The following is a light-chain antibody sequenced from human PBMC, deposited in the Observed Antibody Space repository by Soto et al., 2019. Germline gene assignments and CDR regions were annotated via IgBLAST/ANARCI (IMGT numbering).Light chain of an antibody. CDR2: AAS. CDR3: QQANSFPPT. J-gene: IGKJ2*01. V-gene: IGKV1-12*01. CDR1: QSISSW. Sequence: DIQMTQSPSSVSASVGDRVTITCRASQSISSWLTWYQQKPGTAPKLLIYAASSLQSGVPSRFSGSGSGTDFSLTISSLQPEDFATYYCQQANSFPPTFGQGTKLEIK.